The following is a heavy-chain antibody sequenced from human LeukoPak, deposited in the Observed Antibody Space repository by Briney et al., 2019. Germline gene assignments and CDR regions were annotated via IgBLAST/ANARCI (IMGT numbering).Heavy chain of an antibody. V-gene: IGHV3-23*01. Sequence: HPGGSLRLSCAASGFTFSSYAMSWVRQAPGKGLEWVSAISGSGGSTYYADSVKGRFTISRDNSKNTLYLQMNSLRAEDTAVYYCANLTIFGVVTPNGMDVWGQGTTVTVSS. CDR2: ISGSGGST. CDR3: ANLTIFGVVTPNGMDV. J-gene: IGHJ6*02. D-gene: IGHD3-3*01. CDR1: GFTFSSYA.